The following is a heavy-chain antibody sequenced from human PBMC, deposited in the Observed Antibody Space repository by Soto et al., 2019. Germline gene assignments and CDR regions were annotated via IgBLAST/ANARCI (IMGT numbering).Heavy chain of an antibody. D-gene: IGHD3-16*01. CDR2: ISATGGGT. CDR1: GLKFSNYA. CDR3: AKDRRAGGNSAFYFDF. Sequence: AGSLRLSCAASGLKFSNYAMSWVRQAPGKGLEWVSLISATGGGTYYADSVKGRFTISRDNSHNTLYLQVHSLTAEDTAVYYCAKDRRAGGNSAFYFDFWGQGAQVTVS. J-gene: IGHJ4*02. V-gene: IGHV3-23*01.